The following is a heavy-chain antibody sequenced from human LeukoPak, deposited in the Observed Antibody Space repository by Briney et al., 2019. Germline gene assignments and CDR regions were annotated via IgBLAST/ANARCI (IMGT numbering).Heavy chain of an antibody. D-gene: IGHD1-1*01. Sequence: GGSLRLSCAASGFTFSSYGMNWVRQAPGKGLEWVAVIWYDGSNKYYADSVKGRFTISRDNSKNTLYLQMNSLRAEDTAVYYCAKVGRGGPTGTDSYFDYWGQGTLVTVSS. V-gene: IGHV3-33*06. CDR1: GFTFSSYG. CDR2: IWYDGSNK. J-gene: IGHJ4*02. CDR3: AKVGRGGPTGTDSYFDY.